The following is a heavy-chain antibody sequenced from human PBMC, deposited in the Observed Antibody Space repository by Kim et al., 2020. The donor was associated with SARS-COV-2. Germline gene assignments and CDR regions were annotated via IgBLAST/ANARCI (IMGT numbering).Heavy chain of an antibody. Sequence: SETLSLTCSVSGASISTYYWSWIRQPAGKGLEWIGRIYATESPNYNPSPKSRVTMSLDTSKNKISLLLNSVSAADTAAYYCWRALGGYYFDYWGHGSL. CDR3: WRALGGYYFDY. J-gene: IGHJ4*01. V-gene: IGHV4-4*07. D-gene: IGHD6-13*01. CDR2: IYATESP. CDR1: GASISTYY.